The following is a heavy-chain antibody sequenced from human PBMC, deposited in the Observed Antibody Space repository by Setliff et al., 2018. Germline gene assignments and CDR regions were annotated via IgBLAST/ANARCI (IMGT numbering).Heavy chain of an antibody. CDR1: GDSINPYY. D-gene: IGHD3-22*01. V-gene: IGHV4-59*01. CDR3: ARYRNYFDSSGQTQYYFDY. Sequence: TLSLTCSVSGDSINPYYWTWIRQPPGKGLEWIGFIYYSGATTYNPSLKSRVTISVDTSKNQFSLNLNSVTAADTAVYYCARYRNYFDSSGQTQYYFDYWG. CDR2: IYYSGAT. J-gene: IGHJ4*01.